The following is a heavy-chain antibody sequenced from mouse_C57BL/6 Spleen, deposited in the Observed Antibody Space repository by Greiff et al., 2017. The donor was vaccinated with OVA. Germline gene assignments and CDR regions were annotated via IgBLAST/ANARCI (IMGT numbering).Heavy chain of an antibody. CDR3: ARRRDCDSFDY. Sequence: VQLQQSDAELVKPGASVKISCKASGYTLTDHTIHWVKQRPEQGLEWIGYIYPRDGSTKYNAKFKGKATLTADKSSSTAYMQLSSLTSEDSAVYYCARRRDCDSFDYWGQGTTLTVSS. J-gene: IGHJ2*01. V-gene: IGHV1-78*01. CDR2: IYPRDGST. CDR1: GYTLTDHT. D-gene: IGHD2-13*01.